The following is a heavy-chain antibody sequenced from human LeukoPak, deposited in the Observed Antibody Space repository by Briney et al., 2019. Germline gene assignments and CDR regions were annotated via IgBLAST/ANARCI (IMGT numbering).Heavy chain of an antibody. V-gene: IGHV3-48*03. Sequence: GGSLRLSCAASGFTFSSYAMSWVRQAPGKWLEWVSYISSSGSTIYYADSVKGRFTISRDNAKNSLYLQMNSLRAEDTAVYYCAELGITVIGGVWGKGTTVTISS. D-gene: IGHD3-10*02. J-gene: IGHJ6*04. CDR1: GFTFSSYA. CDR2: ISSSGSTI. CDR3: AELGITVIGGV.